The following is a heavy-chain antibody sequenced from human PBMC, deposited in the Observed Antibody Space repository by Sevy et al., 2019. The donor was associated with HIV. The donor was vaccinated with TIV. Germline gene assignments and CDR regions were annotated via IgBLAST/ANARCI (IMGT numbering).Heavy chain of an antibody. CDR1: GDSISNYC. CDR3: ARGGTRDITTSFFDS. CDR2: IYYSGGT. D-gene: IGHD5-12*01. V-gene: IGHV4-59*01. J-gene: IGHJ4*02. Sequence: SETLSLTCTVSGDSISNYCWSWIRQPPGKGLEWIGDIYYSGGTNYHPSLKSRVTISVETSKNQFSLKLSSVTAADTAVYYCARGGTRDITTSFFDSWGQGTLVTVSS.